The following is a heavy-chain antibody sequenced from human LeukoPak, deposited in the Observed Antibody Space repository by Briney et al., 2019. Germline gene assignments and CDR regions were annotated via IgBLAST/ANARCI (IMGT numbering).Heavy chain of an antibody. CDR1: GGSISSGGYS. CDR2: IYHSGST. J-gene: IGHJ6*02. Sequence: PSETLSLTCAVSGGSISSGGYSWSWIRQPPGKGLEWIGYIYHSGSTYYNPSLKSRVTISVDTSKNQFSLKLSSVTAADTAVYYCARAFLGYCSSTSCPRRLGGGSYYYYGMDVWGQGTTVTVSS. CDR3: ARAFLGYCSSTSCPRRLGGGSYYYYGMDV. D-gene: IGHD2-2*01. V-gene: IGHV4-30-2*01.